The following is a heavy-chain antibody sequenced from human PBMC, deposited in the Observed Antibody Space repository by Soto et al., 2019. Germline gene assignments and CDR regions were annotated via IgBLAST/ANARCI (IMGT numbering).Heavy chain of an antibody. D-gene: IGHD3-22*01. Sequence: QVQLVQSGAEVKKPGSSVKVSCKASGGTFSSYAISWVRQAPGQGLEWMGGIIPIFGTANYAQKFQGRVTITADESTCTAYMELSSLRSEDTAVYYCARGVDYYYDSSGYYSEYNWFDPWGQGTLVTVSS. CDR3: ARGVDYYYDSSGYYSEYNWFDP. J-gene: IGHJ5*02. CDR1: GGTFSSYA. V-gene: IGHV1-69*01. CDR2: IIPIFGTA.